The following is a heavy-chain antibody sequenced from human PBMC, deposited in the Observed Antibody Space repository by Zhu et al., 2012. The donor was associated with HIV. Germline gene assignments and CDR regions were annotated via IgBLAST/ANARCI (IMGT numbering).Heavy chain of an antibody. V-gene: IGHV4-59*11. J-gene: IGHJ4*02. CDR2: IYYSGST. Sequence: QVQLQESGPGLVKPSETLSLTCTVSGGSISSHYWSWIRQPPGKGLEWIGYIYYSGSTNYNPSLKSRVTISVDTSKNQFSLKLSSVTAADTAVYYCARDRGVYYDSSGLFDYWGQGTLVTVSS. D-gene: IGHD3-22*01. CDR1: GGSISSHY. CDR3: ARDRGVYYDSSGLFDY.